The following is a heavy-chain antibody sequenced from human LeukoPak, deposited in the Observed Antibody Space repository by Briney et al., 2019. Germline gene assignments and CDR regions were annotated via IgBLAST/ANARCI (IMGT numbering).Heavy chain of an antibody. CDR2: ISGSGGST. D-gene: IGHD3-22*01. Sequence: GSLRLSCAASGFTFSSYAMSWVRQAPGKGLEWVSAISGSGGSTYYADSVKGRFTISRDNSKNTLYLQMNSLRAEDTAVYYCAKVGPMIVVVNPSNAFGIWGQGTMVTVSS. V-gene: IGHV3-23*01. CDR3: AKVGPMIVVVNPSNAFGI. CDR1: GFTFSSYA. J-gene: IGHJ3*02.